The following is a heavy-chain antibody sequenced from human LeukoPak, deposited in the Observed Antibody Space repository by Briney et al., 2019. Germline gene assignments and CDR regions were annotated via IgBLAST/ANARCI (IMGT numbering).Heavy chain of an antibody. CDR2: IYSGGST. V-gene: IGHV3-66*01. CDR3: ARDSSVATRPQRYDC. J-gene: IGHJ4*02. CDR1: GFTVSNNY. Sequence: PGGSLRLSCAASGFTVSNNYMSWVRQAPGKGLEWVSVIYSGGSTFYADSVKGRFIISRDNSKNTLYLQMNNLRAEDTAVYYCARDSSVATRPQRYDCWGQGTLVTVSS. D-gene: IGHD6-6*01.